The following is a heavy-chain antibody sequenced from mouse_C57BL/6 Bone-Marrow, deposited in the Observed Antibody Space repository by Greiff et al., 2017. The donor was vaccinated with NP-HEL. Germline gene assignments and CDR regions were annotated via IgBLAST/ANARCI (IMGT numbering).Heavy chain of an antibody. CDR1: GFSLTSYG. J-gene: IGHJ4*01. Sequence: VMLVESGPGLVQPSQSLSITCTVSGFSLTSYGVHWVRQSPGKGLEWLGVIWSGGSTDYNAAFISRLSISKDNSKSQVFFKMNSLQADDTAIYYCARVYYYAMDYWGQRTSVTVSS. CDR2: IWSGGST. CDR3: ARVYYYAMDY. V-gene: IGHV2-2*01.